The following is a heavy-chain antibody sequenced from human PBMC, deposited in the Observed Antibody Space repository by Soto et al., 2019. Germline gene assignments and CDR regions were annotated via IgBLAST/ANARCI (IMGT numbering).Heavy chain of an antibody. J-gene: IGHJ4*02. Sequence: SETLSLTCTVSGGSISSYYWSWIRQPPGKGLEWIGYIYYSGSTNYNPSLKSRVTISVDTSKNQFSLKLSSVTAADTAVYYCARSKDIVVVPAAITFDYRGQGTLVTVSS. CDR1: GGSISSYY. D-gene: IGHD2-2*01. CDR2: IYYSGST. CDR3: ARSKDIVVVPAAITFDY. V-gene: IGHV4-59*01.